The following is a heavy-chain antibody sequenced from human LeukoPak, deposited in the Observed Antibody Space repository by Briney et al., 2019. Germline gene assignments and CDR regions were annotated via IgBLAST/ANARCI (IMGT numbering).Heavy chain of an antibody. Sequence: PGGSLRLSCVASGFTLNNAWMSWVRQAPGKGPEWVGHIKGNNDGGTTDHAPPVKGRFTISRDDSKNTLSLQMNSLKTEDTAVYYCARDGYSSDAFDIWGRGTMVTVSS. D-gene: IGHD6-13*01. CDR3: ARDGYSSDAFDI. CDR2: IKGNNDGGTT. V-gene: IGHV3-15*05. J-gene: IGHJ3*02. CDR1: GFTLNNAW.